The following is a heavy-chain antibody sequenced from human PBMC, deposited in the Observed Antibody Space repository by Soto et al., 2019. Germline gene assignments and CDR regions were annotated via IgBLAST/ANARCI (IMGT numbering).Heavy chain of an antibody. CDR2: INHSGST. Sequence: QVQLQQWGAGLLKPSETLSLTCAAYGGSFSGYYWSWSRQPPGKVLEWIGEINHSGSTNYNPSLKGPVTIAVDTSKHQFSRKLSSVTAADPAVYYCATGSPAGFDPWGQGTLVTVSS. CDR3: ATGSPAGFDP. D-gene: IGHD6-19*01. J-gene: IGHJ5*02. CDR1: GGSFSGYY. V-gene: IGHV4-34*01.